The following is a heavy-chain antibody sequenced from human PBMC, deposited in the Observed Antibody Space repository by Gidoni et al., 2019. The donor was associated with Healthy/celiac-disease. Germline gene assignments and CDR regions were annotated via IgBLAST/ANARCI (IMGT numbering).Heavy chain of an antibody. CDR3: AKGRRVRATVTTVDYYYYYMDV. D-gene: IGHD4-17*01. CDR2: ISGSGGST. J-gene: IGHJ6*03. CDR1: GFTFSSYA. V-gene: IGHV3-23*01. Sequence: EVQLLESGGGLVQPGGSLRLSCAASGFTFSSYAMTWVRQAPGKGLEWVSAISGSGGSTYYADSVKGRFTISRDNSKNTLYLQMNSLRAEDTAVYYCAKGRRVRATVTTVDYYYYYMDVWGKGTTVTVSS.